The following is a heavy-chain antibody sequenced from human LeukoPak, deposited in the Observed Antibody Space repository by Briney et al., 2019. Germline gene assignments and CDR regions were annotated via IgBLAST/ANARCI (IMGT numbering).Heavy chain of an antibody. J-gene: IGHJ3*02. CDR3: ARQGEQWLVLADAFDI. CDR1: GYSFTSYW. V-gene: IGHV5-51*01. Sequence: PGESLKISCKGSGYSFTSYWIGWVRQMPGRGLEWMGIIYPGDSDTRYSPSFQGQVIISADKSISTAYLQWSSLKASDTAMYYCARQGEQWLVLADAFDIWGQGTMVTVSS. D-gene: IGHD6-19*01. CDR2: IYPGDSDT.